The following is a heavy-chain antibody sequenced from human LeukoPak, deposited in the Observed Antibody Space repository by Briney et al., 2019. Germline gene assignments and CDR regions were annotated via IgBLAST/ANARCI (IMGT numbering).Heavy chain of an antibody. Sequence: PGGSLRLSCAASGFTSSDYYMSWIRQAPGKGLEWVSYISSSGSTIYYADSVKGRFTISRDNAKNSLYLQMSSLRAEDTAVYYCARIYCSSTSCPFYYYYMDVWGKGTTVTVSS. CDR2: ISSSGSTI. CDR3: ARIYCSSTSCPFYYYYMDV. D-gene: IGHD2-2*01. J-gene: IGHJ6*03. V-gene: IGHV3-11*04. CDR1: GFTSSDYY.